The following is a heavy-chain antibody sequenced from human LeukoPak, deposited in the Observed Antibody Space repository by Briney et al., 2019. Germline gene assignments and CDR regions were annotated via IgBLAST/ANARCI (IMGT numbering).Heavy chain of an antibody. V-gene: IGHV1-18*01. CDR1: GYTFTRYD. CDR2: ISAYNGNT. D-gene: IGHD7-27*01. CDR3: ARDRRWGFDAFDI. Sequence: VASVQVSCKASGYTFTRYDITWVRQAPGQGLEWMGCISAYNGNTNHAQKFQGRVTLTTDTSTRTAYMELRSLRSDDTAVYYCARDRRWGFDAFDIWGQGTTVTVSS. J-gene: IGHJ3*02.